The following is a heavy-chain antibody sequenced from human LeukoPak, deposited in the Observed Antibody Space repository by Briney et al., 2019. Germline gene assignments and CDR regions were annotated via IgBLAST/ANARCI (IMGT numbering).Heavy chain of an antibody. D-gene: IGHD3-10*01. CDR3: ARDRPGHYFDY. V-gene: IGHV4-61*08. CDR2: IYYSGST. CDR1: GGSISSGDYY. Sequence: SQTLSLTCTVSGGSISSGDYYWSWIRQPPGKGLEWIGYIYYSGSTNYNPSLKSRVTISVDTSKNQFSLKLSSVTAADTAVYYCARDRPGHYFDYWGQGTLVTVSS. J-gene: IGHJ4*02.